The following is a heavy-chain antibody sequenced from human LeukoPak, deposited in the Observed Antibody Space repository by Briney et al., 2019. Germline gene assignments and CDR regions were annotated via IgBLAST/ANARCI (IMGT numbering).Heavy chain of an antibody. CDR1: GFTFTSYG. Sequence: ASVKVSCKASGFTFTSYGISWVRQAPGQGLEWMGWINPNSGGTNYAQKFQGRVTMTRDTSISTAYMELSRLRSDDTAVYYCARARYTMVRGVTSNLFDYWGQGTLVTVSS. V-gene: IGHV1-2*02. CDR3: ARARYTMVRGVTSNLFDY. D-gene: IGHD3-10*01. CDR2: INPNSGGT. J-gene: IGHJ4*02.